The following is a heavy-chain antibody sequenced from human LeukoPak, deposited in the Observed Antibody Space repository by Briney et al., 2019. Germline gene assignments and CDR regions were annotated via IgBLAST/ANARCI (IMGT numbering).Heavy chain of an antibody. J-gene: IGHJ4*02. CDR1: GGSISSSSYY. D-gene: IGHD3-10*01. CDR3: ARQENGSGSYLSYFDY. Sequence: SETLSLTCTVSGGSISSSSYYWGWIRQPPGKGLEWIGSIYYSGSTYYNPSLKSRVTISVDTSKNQFSLKLSSVTAADTAVYYCARQENGSGSYLSYFDYWGQGTLVTVSS. V-gene: IGHV4-39*01. CDR2: IYYSGST.